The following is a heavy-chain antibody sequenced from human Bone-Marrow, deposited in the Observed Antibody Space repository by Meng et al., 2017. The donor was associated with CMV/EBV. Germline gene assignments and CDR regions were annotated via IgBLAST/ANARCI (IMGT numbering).Heavy chain of an antibody. CDR3: ARDRPGFAGAPW. Sequence: QVQLVGSGGGVVQPGRSLRLSCAASGFTFSSYGMHWVRQAPGKGLEWVSVIFDSGSTYYADSVKGRFTISRHNSQNTLYLQMNSLRPDDTAVYYCARDRPGFAGAPWWGQGTLVTVSS. J-gene: IGHJ4*02. CDR1: GFTFSSYG. CDR2: IFDSGST. D-gene: IGHD1-26*01. V-gene: IGHV3-NL1*01.